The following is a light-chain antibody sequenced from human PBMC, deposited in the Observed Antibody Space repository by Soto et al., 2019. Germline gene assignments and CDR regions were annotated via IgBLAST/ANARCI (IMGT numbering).Light chain of an antibody. V-gene: IGKV4-1*01. CDR2: WAS. Sequence: DFVMTQSPDSLAVSLGERATINCKSSQSVLYNSNNKNYLSWYQQKAGQPPKLLIYWASTRESGVPDRFSGSGSGTDFTLTITSLQAEDVAVYYCQQYYSTPLTFGQGTKVEIK. CDR1: QSVLYNSNNKNY. J-gene: IGKJ1*01. CDR3: QQYYSTPLT.